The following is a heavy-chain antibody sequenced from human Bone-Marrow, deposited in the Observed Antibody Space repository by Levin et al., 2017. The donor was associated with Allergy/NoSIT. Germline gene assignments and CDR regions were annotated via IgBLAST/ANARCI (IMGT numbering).Heavy chain of an antibody. D-gene: IGHD2-2*01. J-gene: IGHJ5*02. Sequence: SGGSLRLSCVGSGFTFANGWMNWVRQAPGKGLEWVGRVRPKNDGGTTDFAAPVKGRFTISRDDSKNTVYLQMNSLKTEDTALYYCTTDRGPRYCSRTTCSWTSWGQGTLVTVSS. CDR3: TTDRGPRYCSRTTCSWTS. V-gene: IGHV3-15*01. CDR1: GFTFANGW. CDR2: VRPKNDGGTT.